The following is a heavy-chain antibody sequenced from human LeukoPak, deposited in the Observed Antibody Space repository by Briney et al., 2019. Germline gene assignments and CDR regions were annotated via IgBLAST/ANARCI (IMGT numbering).Heavy chain of an antibody. Sequence: PGGSLRLSCAASGFTFSSYAMSWVRQAPGKGLEWVGRIKSKTDGGTTDYAAPVKGRFTISRDDSKNTLYLQMNSLKTEDTAVYYCTTDKFNYYGMDVWGQGTTVTVSS. V-gene: IGHV3-15*01. CDR2: IKSKTDGGTT. J-gene: IGHJ6*02. CDR1: GFTFSSYA. CDR3: TTDKFNYYGMDV.